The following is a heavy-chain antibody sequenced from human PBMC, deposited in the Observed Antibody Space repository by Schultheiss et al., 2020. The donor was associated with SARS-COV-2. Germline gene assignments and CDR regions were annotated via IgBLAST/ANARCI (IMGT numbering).Heavy chain of an antibody. V-gene: IGHV3-30*12. D-gene: IGHD4-11*01. CDR2: ISCDGSNK. Sequence: GGSLRLSCAASGFTFSSYGMHWVRQAPGKGLEWVAVISCDGSNKHYADSVKGRFTISRDNSKNTLYLQMNSLRAEDTAVYYCAKENSNYADYWGQGTLVTVSS. CDR1: GFTFSSYG. CDR3: AKENSNYADY. J-gene: IGHJ4*02.